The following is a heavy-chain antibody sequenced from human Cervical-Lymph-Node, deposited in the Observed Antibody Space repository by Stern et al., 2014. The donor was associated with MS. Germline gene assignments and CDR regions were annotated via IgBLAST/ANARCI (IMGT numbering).Heavy chain of an antibody. D-gene: IGHD6-19*01. V-gene: IGHV3-30-3*01. CDR2: ISYGGNSE. Sequence: VQLVQSGGGVVQPGRSLRLSWAASGFTFDNYAMHWVRQPPGKGLEWVTFISYGGNSEDYADSVKGRFTTSRDNSRNTLYLQLNSLRVDDTAIYYCARGGRGSGLDYWGQGALVSVS. CDR3: ARGGRGSGLDY. J-gene: IGHJ4*02. CDR1: GFTFDNYA.